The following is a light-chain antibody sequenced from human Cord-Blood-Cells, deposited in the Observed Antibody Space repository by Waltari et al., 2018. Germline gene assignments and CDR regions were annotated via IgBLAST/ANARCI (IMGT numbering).Light chain of an antibody. Sequence: EIVLTQSPGTLSLSPGERATLSCRASQSVSSSYLAWYQQKPGLAPRLLIYGASSRATGIPDSFSGSGSVTDFTLTISRLEPEDFAVYYCQQYGSSPPETFGHGTKVEIK. J-gene: IGKJ1*01. CDR1: QSVSSSY. V-gene: IGKV3-20*01. CDR3: QQYGSSPPET. CDR2: GAS.